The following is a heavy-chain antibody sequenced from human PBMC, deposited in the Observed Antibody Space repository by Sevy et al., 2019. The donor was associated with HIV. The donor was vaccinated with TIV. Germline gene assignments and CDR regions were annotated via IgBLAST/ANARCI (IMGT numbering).Heavy chain of an antibody. J-gene: IGHJ3*02. Sequence: SETLSLTCAVYGGSFSGYYWSWIRQPPGKGLEWIGEINHSGSTNYNPSLKSRVTISVDTSKNQFSLKLSSVTAADTAVYYCARHRSGNSCSHAFDIWGQGTMVTVSS. CDR1: GGSFSGYY. CDR3: ARHRSGNSCSHAFDI. D-gene: IGHD2-15*01. V-gene: IGHV4-34*01. CDR2: INHSGST.